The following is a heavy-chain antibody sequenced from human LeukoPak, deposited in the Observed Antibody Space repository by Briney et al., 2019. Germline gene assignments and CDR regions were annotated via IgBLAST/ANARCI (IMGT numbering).Heavy chain of an antibody. D-gene: IGHD3-22*01. CDR2: IRYDGSNK. Sequence: PGGSLRLPCAASGFTFSSYSMNWVRQAPGKGLEWVAFIRYDGSNKYYADSVKGRFTISRDNSKNTLYLQMNSLRAEDTAVYYCAKELVYYYDSSRPHDAFDIWGQGTMVTVSS. V-gene: IGHV3-30*02. CDR1: GFTFSSYS. J-gene: IGHJ3*02. CDR3: AKELVYYYDSSRPHDAFDI.